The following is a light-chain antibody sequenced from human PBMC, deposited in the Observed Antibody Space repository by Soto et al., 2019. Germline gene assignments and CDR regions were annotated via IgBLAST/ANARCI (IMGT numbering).Light chain of an antibody. CDR3: QQADTFPIT. CDR1: QSINSY. Sequence: DIQTTQSPSSLSVSVRDRVTITCRACQSINSYLNWYQQKPGKAPELLIYAASSLQSGVSSRFSGSGSGTDFTLTISSLEPEDFAVYYCQQADTFPITFGQGTRLEIK. J-gene: IGKJ5*01. CDR2: AAS. V-gene: IGKV1-39*01.